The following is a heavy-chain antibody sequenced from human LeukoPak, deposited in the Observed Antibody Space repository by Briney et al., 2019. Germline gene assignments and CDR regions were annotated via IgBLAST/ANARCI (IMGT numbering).Heavy chain of an antibody. CDR3: ARDSSNWYGDY. CDR1: DYTFTSYG. V-gene: IGHV1-18*01. J-gene: IGHJ4*02. CDR2: ISTYNGNT. Sequence: ASVKVSCTASDYTFTSYGISWVRQAPGQGLEWMGWISTYNGNTNYAQKFQGRVTLTTDTSTSTAYMELRSLRSDDTAVYYCARDSSNWYGDYWGQGTLVTVSS. D-gene: IGHD2-2*01.